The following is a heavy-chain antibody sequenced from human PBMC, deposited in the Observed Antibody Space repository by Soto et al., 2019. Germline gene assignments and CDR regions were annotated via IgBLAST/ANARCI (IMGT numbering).Heavy chain of an antibody. Sequence: TSQTLSVTCTVYYGSFSGYYWSWIRQPPCKGLELIGEINHSGSTNYNPSLKSRVTISVDTSKNQFSLKLSSVTAADTAVYYCARGACSGGSCYYYYYYYYMDVWGKGTTVTVSS. CDR3: ARGACSGGSCYYYYYYYYMDV. CDR2: INHSGST. D-gene: IGHD2-15*01. CDR1: YGSFSGYY. J-gene: IGHJ6*03. V-gene: IGHV4-34*01.